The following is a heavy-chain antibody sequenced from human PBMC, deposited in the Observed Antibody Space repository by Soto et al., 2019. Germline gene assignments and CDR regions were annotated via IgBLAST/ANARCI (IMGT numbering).Heavy chain of an antibody. J-gene: IGHJ4*02. CDR1: GFTFSSYA. Sequence: EVQLLQSGGGLVQPGGSLRLSCAASGFTFSSYALSWVRQAPGKGLEWVSTITASGGSTYYADSVKGRFTISRDISRNALFLQRNGLRAEDTAVYYCANYSRLTVLTPLGFDYWGQGTLVSVSS. CDR2: ITASGGST. V-gene: IGHV3-23*01. CDR3: ANYSRLTVLTPLGFDY. D-gene: IGHD3-16*01.